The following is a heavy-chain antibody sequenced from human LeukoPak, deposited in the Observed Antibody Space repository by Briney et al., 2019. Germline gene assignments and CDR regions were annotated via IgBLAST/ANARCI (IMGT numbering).Heavy chain of an antibody. CDR2: ISYDGSNK. CDR3: AKDSLWFGEFYGMDV. J-gene: IGHJ6*02. D-gene: IGHD3-10*01. Sequence: GGSLGLSYAASGFTFSSYGMHWVRQAPGKGLEWVAVISYDGSNKYYADSVKGRFTISRDNSKNTLYLQMNSLRAEDTAVYYCAKDSLWFGEFYGMDVWGQGTTVTVSS. V-gene: IGHV3-30*18. CDR1: GFTFSSYG.